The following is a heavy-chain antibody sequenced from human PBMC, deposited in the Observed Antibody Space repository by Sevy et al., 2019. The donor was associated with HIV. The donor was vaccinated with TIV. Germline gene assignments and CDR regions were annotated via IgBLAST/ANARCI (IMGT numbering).Heavy chain of an antibody. CDR2: INSDGSST. CDR1: GFTFSSYW. J-gene: IGHJ4*02. CDR3: ARVGEGYFDY. V-gene: IGHV3-74*01. Sequence: GGSLRLSCAASGFTFSSYWMHGVRQAPWKGLVWVSRINSDGSSTSYADSVKGRFTISRDNAKNTLYLQMNSLRAEDTAVYYCARVGEGYFDYWGQGTLVTVSS.